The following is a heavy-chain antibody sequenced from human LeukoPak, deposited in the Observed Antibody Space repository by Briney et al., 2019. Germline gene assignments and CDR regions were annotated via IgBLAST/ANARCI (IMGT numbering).Heavy chain of an antibody. V-gene: IGHV3-30*18. Sequence: PGRSLRLSCAVSGFTFSSYGMHWVRQAPGKGLEWVAVISYDGSNKYYADSVKGRFTISRDNFKNTLYLQMNSLRPEDTAVYYCAKDYYGSNSWDYFEFWSQGTLVTVSS. CDR1: GFTFSSYG. CDR2: ISYDGSNK. CDR3: AKDYYGSNSWDYFEF. J-gene: IGHJ4*02. D-gene: IGHD6-13*01.